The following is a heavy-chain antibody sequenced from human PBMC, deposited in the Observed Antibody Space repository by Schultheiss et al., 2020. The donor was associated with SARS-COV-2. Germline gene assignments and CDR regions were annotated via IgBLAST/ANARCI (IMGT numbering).Heavy chain of an antibody. CDR3: ARDSRRFFDY. Sequence: GGSLRLSCAASGFTFSSYAMHWVRQAPGKGLEWVSAISGSGGSTYYADSVKGRFTISRDNSKNTLYLQMNSLRAEDTAVYYCARDSRRFFDYWGQGTLVTVSS. V-gene: IGHV3-23*01. CDR2: ISGSGGST. CDR1: GFTFSSYA. D-gene: IGHD2-2*01. J-gene: IGHJ4*02.